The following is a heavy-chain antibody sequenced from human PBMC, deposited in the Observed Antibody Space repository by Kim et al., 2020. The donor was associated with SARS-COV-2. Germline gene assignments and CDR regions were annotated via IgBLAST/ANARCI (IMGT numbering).Heavy chain of an antibody. CDR3: ARAPQQQLLLEYAH. CDR2: ISAYNGNT. V-gene: IGHV1-18*01. CDR1: GYTFTRFG. Sequence: ASVKVSCKASGYTFTRFGISWVRQAPGQGLEWMGWISAYNGNTNYAQRLQDRVTMTTDTSTSTAYMELRSLRSDDTAVYYCARAPQQQLLLEYAHWGQGSLVTVSS. D-gene: IGHD6-13*01. J-gene: IGHJ1*01.